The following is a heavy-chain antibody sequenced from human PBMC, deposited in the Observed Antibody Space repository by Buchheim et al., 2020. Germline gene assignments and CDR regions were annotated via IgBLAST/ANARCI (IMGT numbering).Heavy chain of an antibody. V-gene: IGHV3-15*01. CDR2: IKSKTDGGTT. J-gene: IGHJ4*02. Sequence: EVQLVESGGGLVKPGGSLRLSCAASGFTFSNAWMSWVRQAPGKGLEWVGRIKSKTDGGTTDYAAPVKGRFTISRDDSKNTLYLQMNSLKTEDTAVYYCTTDIVVVPAAINFVGLNWGQGTL. D-gene: IGHD2-2*01. CDR3: TTDIVVVPAAINFVGLN. CDR1: GFTFSNAW.